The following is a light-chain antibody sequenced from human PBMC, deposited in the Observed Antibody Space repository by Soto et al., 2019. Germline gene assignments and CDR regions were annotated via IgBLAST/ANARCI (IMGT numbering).Light chain of an antibody. Sequence: DIQMTQSPSSLSASVGDRVTITCRADQSISNYVNWYQQRPGRAPELLIYAASSLQSGVPSRFSGSVSGTDFTHTISSLQPEDFASYYCQQSYNTPYTFGQGTKLQI. CDR1: QSISNY. CDR2: AAS. CDR3: QQSYNTPYT. J-gene: IGKJ2*01. V-gene: IGKV1-39*01.